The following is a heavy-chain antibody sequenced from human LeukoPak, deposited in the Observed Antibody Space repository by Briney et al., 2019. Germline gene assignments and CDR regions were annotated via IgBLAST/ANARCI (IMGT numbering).Heavy chain of an antibody. CDR1: GFTFSSYA. Sequence: GGSLRLSCAASGFTFSSYAMSWVRQAPGKGLEWVSATSGSGGSTYYADSVKGRFTISRDNSKNTLYLQMNSLRAEDTAVYYCAKDGDSSGWYGGYWGQGTLVTVSS. D-gene: IGHD6-19*01. V-gene: IGHV3-23*01. J-gene: IGHJ4*02. CDR3: AKDGDSSGWYGGY. CDR2: TSGSGGST.